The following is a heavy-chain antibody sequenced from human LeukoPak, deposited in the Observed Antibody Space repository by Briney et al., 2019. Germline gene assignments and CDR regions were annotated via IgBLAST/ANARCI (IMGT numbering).Heavy chain of an antibody. V-gene: IGHV4-39*01. Sequence: PSETLSLTCTVSGGSISGSTYYWGWIRQPPGKGLEWIGSIYYSGSTYYNPSLKSRVTISVDASKTQLSLSSVTAADTAVYYCARHSRGPAAGPTFDYWGQGTLVTVSS. CDR1: GGSISGSTYY. J-gene: IGHJ4*02. D-gene: IGHD6-13*01. CDR3: ARHSRGPAAGPTFDY. CDR2: IYYSGST.